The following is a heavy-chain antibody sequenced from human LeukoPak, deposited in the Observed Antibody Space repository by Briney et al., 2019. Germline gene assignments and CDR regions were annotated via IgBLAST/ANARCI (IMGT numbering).Heavy chain of an antibody. CDR3: ARRSGAAAVHYFDY. V-gene: IGHV4-39*01. J-gene: IGHJ4*02. CDR2: IYYSGST. D-gene: IGHD6-13*01. Sequence: SETLSLTCTVSGGSISRSSYYWGWIRQPPGKGLEWIGSIYYSGSTYYNPSLKSRVTISVDTSKNQLSLKLSSVTAADTAVYYCARRSGAAAVHYFDYWGQGTLVTVSS. CDR1: GGSISRSSYY.